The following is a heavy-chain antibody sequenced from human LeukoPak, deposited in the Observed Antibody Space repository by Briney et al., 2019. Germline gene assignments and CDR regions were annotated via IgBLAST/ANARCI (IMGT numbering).Heavy chain of an antibody. D-gene: IGHD6-13*01. CDR3: AKGVGIAAAGDYFDY. CDR1: GFTFSSYA. Sequence: SGGSLRLSCAASGFTFSSYAMSWVRQAQGKGVEWVSAISGSGGSTYYADYGKGRFTSDRDNRKDNVYLQMNSLRAEDTAVYYCAKGVGIAAAGDYFDYWGQGTLVTVSS. J-gene: IGHJ4*02. V-gene: IGHV3-23*01. CDR2: ISGSGGST.